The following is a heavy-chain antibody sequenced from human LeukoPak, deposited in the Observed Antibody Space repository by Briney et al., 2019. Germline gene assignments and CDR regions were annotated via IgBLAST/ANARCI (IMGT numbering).Heavy chain of an antibody. Sequence: PGGSLRLSCAASGFTFSSYAMSWVRQAPGKGLEWVSAISGSGGSTYYADSVKGRFTISRGNSKNTLYLQMNSLRAEDTAVYYCAVYHSSGWFLFDYWGQGTLVTVSS. J-gene: IGHJ4*02. CDR1: GFTFSSYA. CDR2: ISGSGGST. V-gene: IGHV3-23*01. CDR3: AVYHSSGWFLFDY. D-gene: IGHD6-19*01.